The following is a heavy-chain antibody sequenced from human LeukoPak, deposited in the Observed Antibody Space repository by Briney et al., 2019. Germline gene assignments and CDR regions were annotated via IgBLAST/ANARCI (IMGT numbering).Heavy chain of an antibody. Sequence: SETLSLTCAVYGGSFTGYYWSWIRQPPGKGLEWIGEINHRGSTNYSPSLKSRVTISLGTSKSQFSLKLSSVTAADTAVYYCARGGDRGYVNWGQGTLVTVSS. J-gene: IGHJ4*02. CDR3: ARGGDRGYVN. D-gene: IGHD5-12*01. CDR1: GGSFTGYY. V-gene: IGHV4-34*01. CDR2: INHRGST.